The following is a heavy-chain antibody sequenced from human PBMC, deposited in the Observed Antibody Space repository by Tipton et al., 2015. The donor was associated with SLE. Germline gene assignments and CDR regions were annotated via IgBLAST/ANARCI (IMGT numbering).Heavy chain of an antibody. V-gene: IGHV4-59*01. J-gene: IGHJ6*03. CDR1: DDSISNYY. D-gene: IGHD2-2*01. CDR3: ARVPAVYYYYMDV. CDR2: IYYSGST. Sequence: GLVKPSETLSLTCTVSDDSISNYYWSWIRQPPGKGLEWIGYIYYSGSTNYNPSLKSRVTISVDTSKNQFSLKLSSVTAADTAVYYCARVPAVYYYYMDVWGKGTTVTVSS.